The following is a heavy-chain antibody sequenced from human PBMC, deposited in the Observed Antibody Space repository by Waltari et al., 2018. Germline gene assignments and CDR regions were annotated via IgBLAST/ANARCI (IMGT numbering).Heavy chain of an antibody. V-gene: IGHV3-23*01. CDR2: ISGRGGST. Sequence: EVQLLESGGGLVQPGGSLRLSCAPSGSTFSSYAISWVRQAPGKGLVWVSSISGRGGSTYYADSVKGRFTISRDNSKNTRDLQMNSLRAEDTAVYYCARERTTATTTYFQYWGQGTLVTVSS. CDR3: ARERTTATTTYFQY. D-gene: IGHD4-17*01. J-gene: IGHJ4*02. CDR1: GSTFSSYA.